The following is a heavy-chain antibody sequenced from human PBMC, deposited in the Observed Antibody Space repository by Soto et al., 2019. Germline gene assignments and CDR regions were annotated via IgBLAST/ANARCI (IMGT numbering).Heavy chain of an antibody. CDR2: IIPIFGTA. Sequence: SVKVSCKASGGTFSSYAISWVRQAPGQGLEWMGGIIPIFGTANYAQKFQGRVTITADKSTSTAYMELSSRRSEDTAVYYCARRTVTDNYYYGMDVWGQGTTVTVSS. V-gene: IGHV1-69*06. CDR1: GGTFSSYA. J-gene: IGHJ6*02. D-gene: IGHD4-17*01. CDR3: ARRTVTDNYYYGMDV.